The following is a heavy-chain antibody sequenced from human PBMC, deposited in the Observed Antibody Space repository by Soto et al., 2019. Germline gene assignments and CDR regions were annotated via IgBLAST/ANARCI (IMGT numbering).Heavy chain of an antibody. CDR2: IYYSGST. J-gene: IGHJ6*04. D-gene: IGHD6-6*01. Sequence: LCGGSISSGGYYWSWISQNPGKGLEWIGYIYYSGSTYYNPSLKSRVTISVDTSKNHFSLKLSSVTAADTAVYYCAREDDSSSSVYYCMDVWFKGTTVTVSS. CDR3: AREDDSSSSVYYCMDV. V-gene: IGHV4-31*02. CDR1: GGSISSGGYY.